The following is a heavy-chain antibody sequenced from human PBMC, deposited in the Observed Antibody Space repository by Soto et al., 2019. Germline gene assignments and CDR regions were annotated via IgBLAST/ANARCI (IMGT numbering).Heavy chain of an antibody. V-gene: IGHV1-3*01. CDR2: ITAGDAKT. J-gene: IGHJ5*02. CDR3: ARDLYSSSWFWFDP. CDR1: GYNFTQYT. D-gene: IGHD2-2*01. Sequence: QVQLVQSGADVKKPGASVKISCKAPGYNFTQYTIHWVRQAPGQRLEWMGWITAGDAKTEYSQKFQGRVTISRDISATTVYLDLDSLRSEDTAVYYCARDLYSSSWFWFDPWGRGTQVIVSS.